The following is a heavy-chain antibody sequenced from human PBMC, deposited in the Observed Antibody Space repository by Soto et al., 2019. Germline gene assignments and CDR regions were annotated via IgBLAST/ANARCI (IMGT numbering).Heavy chain of an antibody. V-gene: IGHV1-69*13. J-gene: IGHJ4*02. Sequence: SVKVSCKASGGTFSSYAISWVRQAPGQGLEWMGGIIPILGTANYAQKFQGRVTITADESTSTAYMELSSLRSEDTAVYYCARAKYYYDSSGPSLADYWGQGTLVTVSS. CDR1: GGTFSSYA. D-gene: IGHD3-22*01. CDR2: IIPILGTA. CDR3: ARAKYYYDSSGPSLADY.